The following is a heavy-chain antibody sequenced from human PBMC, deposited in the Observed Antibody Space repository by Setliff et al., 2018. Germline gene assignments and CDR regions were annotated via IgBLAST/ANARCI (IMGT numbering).Heavy chain of an antibody. D-gene: IGHD5-12*01. CDR3: ATGMYMLISGN. V-gene: IGHV1-69-2*01. CDR2: IDPADSET. CDR1: GYTFTDHY. J-gene: IGHJ4*02. Sequence: SCKASGYTFTDHYVHWAQQAPGKGLEWMGRIDPADSETIYTEKFQGRVTINADTSTDTASMELSSLRSEDTAVYYCATGMYMLISGNWGQGSLVTVSS.